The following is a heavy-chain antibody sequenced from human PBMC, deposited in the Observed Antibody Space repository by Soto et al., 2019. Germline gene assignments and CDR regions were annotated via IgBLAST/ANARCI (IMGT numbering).Heavy chain of an antibody. CDR2: IIPIFGTA. Sequence: PQASVKVSCKASGGTFSSYAISWVRQAPGQGLEWMGGIIPIFGTANYAQKFQGRVTITADESTSTAYMELSSLRSEDTAVYYCARRSVVPAAIPHYYGMDVWGQGTTVTVSS. CDR3: ARRSVVPAAIPHYYGMDV. D-gene: IGHD2-2*02. CDR1: GGTFSSYA. V-gene: IGHV1-69*13. J-gene: IGHJ6*02.